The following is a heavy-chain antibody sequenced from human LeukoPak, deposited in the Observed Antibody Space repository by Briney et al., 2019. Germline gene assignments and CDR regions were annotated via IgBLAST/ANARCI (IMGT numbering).Heavy chain of an antibody. CDR3: ARIRAGCFDL. V-gene: IGHV4-59*01. Sequence: SETLSLTCTASGGSISSYYWSWIRQPPGKGLEWIGYIYYSGSTNYNPSLKSRVTISVDTSKNQFSLKLSSVTAADTAVYYCARIRAGCFDLWGRGTLVTVSS. D-gene: IGHD3-16*01. J-gene: IGHJ2*01. CDR1: GGSISSYY. CDR2: IYYSGST.